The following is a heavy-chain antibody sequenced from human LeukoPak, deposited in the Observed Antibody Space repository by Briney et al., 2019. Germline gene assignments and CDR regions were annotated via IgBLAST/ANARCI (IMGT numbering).Heavy chain of an antibody. CDR2: ISAYNGNT. CDR3: ARELTLFDY. Sequence: ASVKVSCKASGYTFTSYGISWVRQAPGQGLEWMGWISAYNGNTNYAQKLQGRVTMTRDTSISTAYMELSRLRSDDTAVYYCARELTLFDYWGQGTLVTVSS. CDR1: GYTFTSYG. V-gene: IGHV1-18*01. J-gene: IGHJ4*02.